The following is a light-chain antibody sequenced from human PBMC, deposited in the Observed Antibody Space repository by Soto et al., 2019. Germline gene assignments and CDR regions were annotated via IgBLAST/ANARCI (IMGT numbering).Light chain of an antibody. CDR2: KAS. V-gene: IGKV1-5*03. J-gene: IGKJ4*01. CDR1: QSIGTS. Sequence: DIQMTQSPSTLSASVGDRVTITCRASQSIGTSLAWYQQKPGKAPKLLIYKASSLESGVPSRFSGSGSGTEFTLTISSLQPDDFATYYCQQYNNYHTFGGGTKVEIK. CDR3: QQYNNYHT.